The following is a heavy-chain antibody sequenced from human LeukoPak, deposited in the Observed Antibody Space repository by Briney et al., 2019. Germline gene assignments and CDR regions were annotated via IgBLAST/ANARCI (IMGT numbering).Heavy chain of an antibody. CDR3: ARGYCSSTSCYYDY. CDR1: GGSISSGDYY. J-gene: IGHJ4*02. Sequence: SQTLSLTCTVSGGSISSGDYYWSWIRQPPGKGLEWIGYIYYSGSTYYNPSLKSRVTISVDTSKNQFYLKLSSVTAADTAVYYCARGYCSSTSCYYDYWGQGTLVTVSS. D-gene: IGHD2-2*01. CDR2: IYYSGST. V-gene: IGHV4-30-4*01.